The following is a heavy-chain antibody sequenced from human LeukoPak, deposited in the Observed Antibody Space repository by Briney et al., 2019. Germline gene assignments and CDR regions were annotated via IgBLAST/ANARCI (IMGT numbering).Heavy chain of an antibody. D-gene: IGHD3-22*01. CDR1: GGSISSYY. J-gene: IGHJ4*02. Sequence: PSETLSLTCTVSGGSISSYYWSWIRQPPGKGLEWIGYIYYSGSTNYNPSLKSRVTISVDTSKNQFSLKLSSVTAADTAVCYCARGPYDSSGYYYFDYWGQGTLVTVSS. CDR3: ARGPYDSSGYYYFDY. CDR2: IYYSGST. V-gene: IGHV4-59*01.